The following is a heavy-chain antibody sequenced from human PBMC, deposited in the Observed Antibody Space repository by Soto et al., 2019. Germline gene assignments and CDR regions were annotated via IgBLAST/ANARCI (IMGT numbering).Heavy chain of an antibody. CDR1: GFTFSRYV. J-gene: IGHJ4*02. CDR2: ISGSGGRT. CDR3: AKDWLNYSGSYYNPEPNYFDY. V-gene: IGHV3-23*01. Sequence: GGSLRLSCVASGFTFSRYVFNWVRQAPGKGLEWVSGISGSGGRTYYADSVEGRFTVSRDNSKNTLYLQMSSLRADDTAIYYCAKDWLNYSGSYYNPEPNYFDYWGQGTLVTVSS. D-gene: IGHD3-10*01.